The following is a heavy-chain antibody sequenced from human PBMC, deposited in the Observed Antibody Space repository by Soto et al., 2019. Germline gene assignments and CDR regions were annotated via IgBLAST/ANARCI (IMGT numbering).Heavy chain of an antibody. Sequence: ASVKVSCKASGYRFTSYDMHWGRQAPGQGLEWMGIINPSGGSTSYAQKFQGRVTMTRDTSTSTVYMELSSLRSEDTAVYYFSWYEDRTGYNLFWGQATLGTLSS. V-gene: IGHV1-46*01. J-gene: IGHJ4*02. CDR1: GYRFTSYD. CDR2: INPSGGST. D-gene: IGHD5-12*01. CDR3: SWYEDRTGYNLF.